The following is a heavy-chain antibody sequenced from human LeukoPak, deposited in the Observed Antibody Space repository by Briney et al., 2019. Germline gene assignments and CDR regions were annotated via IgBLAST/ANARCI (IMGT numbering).Heavy chain of an antibody. Sequence: GGSLRLSCSASGFAFSTYWMTWVGPAPGKGLEWVANINLDGNEVHYVDSLKDRFTISRDNAGNSLYLQLNSLRVEDTAVYFCASGRHDFVHWGHGTLVTVSS. CDR3: ASGRHDFVH. V-gene: IGHV3-7*01. CDR2: INLDGNEV. CDR1: GFAFSTYW. J-gene: IGHJ4*01. D-gene: IGHD3-16*01.